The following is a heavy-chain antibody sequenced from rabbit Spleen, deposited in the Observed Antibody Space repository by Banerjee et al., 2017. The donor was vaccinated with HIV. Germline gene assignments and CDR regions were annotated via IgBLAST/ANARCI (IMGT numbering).Heavy chain of an antibody. J-gene: IGHJ4*01. CDR2: IDPLFGTT. CDR1: GFDFNTYG. D-gene: IGHD1-1*01. Sequence: QEQLVESGGGLVQHGGSLKLSCKATGFDFNTYGVTWVRQAPGKGLEWIGYIDPLFGTTYYANWVNGRFTISSHNAQNTLYLQLNTLTAADTATYFCVRGASSSGYYSLWGPGTLVTVS. CDR3: VRGASSSGYYSL. V-gene: IGHV1S47*01.